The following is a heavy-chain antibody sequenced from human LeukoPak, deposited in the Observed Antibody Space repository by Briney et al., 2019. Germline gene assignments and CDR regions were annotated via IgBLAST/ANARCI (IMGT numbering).Heavy chain of an antibody. Sequence: SETLSLTCTVYGGSISSYYWSWIRQPPGKGLEWIGYIYYSGSTNYNPSLKSRVTISVDTSKNQFSLKLSSVTAADTAVYYCARGVSCSSTSCYFYSYYMDVWGKGTTVTVSS. CDR1: GGSISSYY. CDR2: IYYSGST. V-gene: IGHV4-59*08. CDR3: ARGVSCSSTSCYFYSYYMDV. D-gene: IGHD2-2*01. J-gene: IGHJ6*03.